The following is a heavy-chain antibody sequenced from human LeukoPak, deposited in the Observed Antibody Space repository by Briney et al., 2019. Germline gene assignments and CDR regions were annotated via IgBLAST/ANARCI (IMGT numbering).Heavy chain of an antibody. CDR3: ASLHTPGYFDY. CDR2: IYYSGST. D-gene: IGHD1-14*01. Sequence: SETLSLTCIVSGGSISSYYWSWIRQPPGKGLEWIGTIYYSGSTYYHPSLKSRLTISVDTSKNQFSLKLSSVTAADTAVYYCASLHTPGYFDYWGQGTLVTVSS. CDR1: GGSISSYY. J-gene: IGHJ4*02. V-gene: IGHV4-39*01.